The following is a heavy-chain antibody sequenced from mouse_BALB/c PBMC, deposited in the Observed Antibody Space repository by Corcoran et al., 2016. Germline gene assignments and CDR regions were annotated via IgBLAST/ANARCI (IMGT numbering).Heavy chain of an antibody. CDR1: GFSLSTSGMG. CDR2: IYWDDDK. Sequence: QVTLKESGPGILQPSQTLSLTCSFSGFSLSTSGMGVSWIRQPSGKGLEWLAHIYWDDDKRYNPSLKSRLTISKDTSSNQLFLKITSVDTADTATYYGARSGDGYYYAMDYWGQGTSVTVSS. J-gene: IGHJ4*01. D-gene: IGHD2-3*01. V-gene: IGHV8-12*01. CDR3: ARSGDGYYYAMDY.